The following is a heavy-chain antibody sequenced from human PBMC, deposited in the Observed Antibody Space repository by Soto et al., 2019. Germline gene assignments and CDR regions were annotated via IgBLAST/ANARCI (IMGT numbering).Heavy chain of an antibody. CDR2: IYYSGSA. CDR3: ARRSGSALVDY. Sequence: AETLSLTCPVSGGSIGTYYWSWIRQPPGMGLEWIGYIYYSGSANYNPSLKSRVTISVDTSKNQFSPTLSSVTAADTAVYYCARRSGSALVDYWGQGTLVTVSS. CDR1: GGSIGTYY. V-gene: IGHV4-59*08. J-gene: IGHJ4*02. D-gene: IGHD3-22*01.